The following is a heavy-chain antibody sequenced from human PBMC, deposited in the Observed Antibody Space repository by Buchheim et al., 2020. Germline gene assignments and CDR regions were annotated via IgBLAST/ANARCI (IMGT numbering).Heavy chain of an antibody. D-gene: IGHD6-13*01. J-gene: IGHJ4*02. CDR2: IDWDDDK. V-gene: IGHV2-70*04. CDR3: ARIQGSSWFLDY. Sequence: QVTLKESGPALVKPTQTLTLTCTFSGFSLSTSGMRVSWIRQPPGKALEWLARIDWDDDKFYSTSLKTRLTVSRDTSRNQVILTMTNMAPVHTATYYCARIQGSSWFLDYWGQGTL. CDR1: GFSLSTSGMR.